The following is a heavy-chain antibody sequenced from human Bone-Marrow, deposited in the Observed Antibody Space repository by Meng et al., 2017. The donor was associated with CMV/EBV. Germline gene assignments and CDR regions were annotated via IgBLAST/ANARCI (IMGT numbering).Heavy chain of an antibody. J-gene: IGHJ5*02. D-gene: IGHD2-2*01. CDR1: GYTFTSYD. CDR2: INPNSGGT. CDR3: ASSRDCSSTSCYLFDP. V-gene: IGHV1-2*02. Sequence: ASVKVSCKASGYTFTSYDINWVRQAPGQGLEWMGWINPNSGGTNSAQKFQGRVTMTRDTSISTAYMELSRLRSDDTAVYYCASSRDCSSTSCYLFDPWGQGTLVTVSS.